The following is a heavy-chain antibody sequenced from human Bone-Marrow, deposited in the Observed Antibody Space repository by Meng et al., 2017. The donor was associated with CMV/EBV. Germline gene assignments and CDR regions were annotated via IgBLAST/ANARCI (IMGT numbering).Heavy chain of an antibody. CDR3: AADGGGYCSGGSCYPVFDY. D-gene: IGHD2-15*01. V-gene: IGHV1-58*01. J-gene: IGHJ4*02. CDR1: GFTFASSA. Sequence: SVKVSCKASGFTFASSAVQWVRQARGQRLEWIGWIVVGSGNTNYAQKFQERVTITRDMSTSTAYMELSSLRSEDTAVYYCAADGGGYCSGGSCYPVFDYWGQGPLVTVSS. CDR2: IVVGSGNT.